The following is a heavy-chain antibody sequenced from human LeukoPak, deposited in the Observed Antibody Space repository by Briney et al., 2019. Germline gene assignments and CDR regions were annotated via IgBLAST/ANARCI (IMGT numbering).Heavy chain of an antibody. CDR1: GFTFSSYA. CDR2: ISYDGDNK. J-gene: IGHJ6*03. V-gene: IGHV3-30*01. CDR3: ARDGNCRSTSCRDYYMDV. D-gene: IGHD2-2*03. Sequence: PRGCLRLSCAASGFTFSSYAMHWVRQAPGKGLEWVAVISYDGDNKDYADFVKGRFTISRDNSKTTLYLQMNSLRAEDTAVYYCARDGNCRSTSCRDYYMDVWGKGTTVTVSS.